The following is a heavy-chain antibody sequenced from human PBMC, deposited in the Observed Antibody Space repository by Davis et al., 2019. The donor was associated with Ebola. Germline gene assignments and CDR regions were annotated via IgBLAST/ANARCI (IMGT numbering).Heavy chain of an antibody. D-gene: IGHD3-16*02. Sequence: GGSLRLSCAASGFTFSSYAMSWVRQAPGKGLEWVSGISGSGGSTYYADPVKGRFTISRDNAKNSLYLQMNSLRAEDTAVYYCARVITFGGVIVPYFDYWGQGTWSPSPQ. V-gene: IGHV3-23*01. CDR2: ISGSGGST. CDR3: ARVITFGGVIVPYFDY. J-gene: IGHJ4*02. CDR1: GFTFSSYA.